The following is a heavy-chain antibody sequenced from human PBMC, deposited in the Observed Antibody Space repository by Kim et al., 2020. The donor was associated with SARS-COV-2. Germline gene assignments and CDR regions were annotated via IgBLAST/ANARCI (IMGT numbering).Heavy chain of an antibody. D-gene: IGHD6-19*01. CDR3: ASYERSASVAGTN. J-gene: IGHJ4*02. Sequence: YADSVKGRFTISRDNSKNTLYLQMNSLRAEDTAVYYCASYERSASVAGTNWGQGTLVTVSS. V-gene: IGHV3-33*01.